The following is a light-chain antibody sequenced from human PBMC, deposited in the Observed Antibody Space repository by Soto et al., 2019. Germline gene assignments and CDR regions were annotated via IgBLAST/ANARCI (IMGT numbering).Light chain of an antibody. V-gene: IGLV2-14*01. CDR2: EVS. Sequence: QSALTQPASVSGSPGQSITISCNETSSNVGGYNYVSWYQQHPGKAPKLMIYEVSNRPSGVSNRFSGSKSGNTASLTISGLQAEDEADYYCSSYTSSSTFVVFGGGTKLTVL. J-gene: IGLJ2*01. CDR3: SSYTSSSTFVV. CDR1: SSNVGGYNY.